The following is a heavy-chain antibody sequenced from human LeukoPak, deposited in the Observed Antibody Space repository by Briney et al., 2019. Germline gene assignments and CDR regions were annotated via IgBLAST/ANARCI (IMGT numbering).Heavy chain of an antibody. D-gene: IGHD7-27*01. Sequence: PGGSLRLSCAASGFRLDDNYISWVRQAPGKGLEWVSVIYSGGNTYYADSVKGRFTISRDNSKNTLYLQMNSLRAEDTAVYYCARGPNWAHIDYWGQGTLVTVSS. CDR2: IYSGGNT. V-gene: IGHV3-66*02. CDR1: GFRLDDNY. J-gene: IGHJ4*02. CDR3: ARGPNWAHIDY.